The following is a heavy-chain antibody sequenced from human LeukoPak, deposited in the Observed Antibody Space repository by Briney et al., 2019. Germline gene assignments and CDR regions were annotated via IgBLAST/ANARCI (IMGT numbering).Heavy chain of an antibody. J-gene: IGHJ6*03. CDR3: VSKGGSGSYYGNYYYYYMDV. Sequence: GGSLRLSCAASGVTFSNTGMSWVRQAPGKGLEWVSAISGSGGSTYYADSVKGRFTISRDNSKNTLYLQMNSLRAEDTAVYYCVSKGGSGSYYGNYYYYYMDVWGKGTTVTISS. CDR2: ISGSGGST. CDR1: GVTFSNTG. D-gene: IGHD3-10*01. V-gene: IGHV3-23*01.